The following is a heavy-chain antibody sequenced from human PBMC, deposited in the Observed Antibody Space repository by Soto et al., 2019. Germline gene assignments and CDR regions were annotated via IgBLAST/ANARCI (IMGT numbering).Heavy chain of an antibody. J-gene: IGHJ4*02. V-gene: IGHV4-34*01. CDR2: INHSGST. CDR3: AMRGGYSYGYRGTHYFDY. Sequence: SETLSLTCAVYGGSFIGYYWSWIRQPPGKGLEWIGEINHSGSTNYNPSLKSRVTISVDTSKNQFSLKLSSVTAADTAVYYCAMRGGYSYGYRGTHYFDYWGQGTLVTVSS. D-gene: IGHD5-18*01. CDR1: GGSFIGYY.